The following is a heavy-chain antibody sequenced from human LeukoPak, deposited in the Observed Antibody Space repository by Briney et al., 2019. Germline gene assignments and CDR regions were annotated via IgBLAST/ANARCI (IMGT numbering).Heavy chain of an antibody. J-gene: IGHJ5*02. Sequence: ASVKVSCKASGYTFTGYYMHWVRQAPGQGLDCMGSFNPNSGGTNYAQKFQGRVTMTRDTSISTAYMELSRLRSDDTAVYYCARDPDVVCGGDCPNWFDPWGQGTLVTVSS. V-gene: IGHV1-2*02. CDR1: GYTFTGYY. CDR2: FNPNSGGT. D-gene: IGHD2-21*01. CDR3: ARDPDVVCGGDCPNWFDP.